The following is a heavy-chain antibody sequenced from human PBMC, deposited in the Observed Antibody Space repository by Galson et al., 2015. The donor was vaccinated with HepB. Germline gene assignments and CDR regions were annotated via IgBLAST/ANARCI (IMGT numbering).Heavy chain of an antibody. CDR1: GFSLSNARMG. V-gene: IGHV2-26*01. Sequence: PALVKPTQTLTLTCTVSGFSLSNARMGVSWIRQPPGKALEWLAHIFSSDEKSYSTSLKSRLTISKDTSKSHVALTMTNMDPVDTATYYCARLLKVDGSGRWFYFDCWGQGTLVTVSS. CDR2: IFSSDEK. J-gene: IGHJ4*02. CDR3: ARLLKVDGSGRWFYFDC. D-gene: IGHD6-19*01.